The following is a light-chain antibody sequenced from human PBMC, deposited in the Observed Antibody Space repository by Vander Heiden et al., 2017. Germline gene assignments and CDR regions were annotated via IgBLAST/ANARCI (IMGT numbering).Light chain of an antibody. Sequence: IALTQLPATLSWSPGDCATLSCRASQSVSSYLDWYQQQPGQAPRLLIYDASDRATGIPARFSGSGSGTDFTLTISSLEPVDVAVYYCQERCNSRTFGGGTKVEIK. V-gene: IGKV3-11*01. CDR3: QERCNSRT. J-gene: IGKJ4*02. CDR1: QSVSSY. CDR2: DAS.